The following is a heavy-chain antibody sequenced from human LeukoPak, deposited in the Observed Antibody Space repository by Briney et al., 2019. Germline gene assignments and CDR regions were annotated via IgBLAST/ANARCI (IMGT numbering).Heavy chain of an antibody. Sequence: SVKVSCKASGGTFSSYAISWVRQAPGQGLEWMGGIIPIFGTANYAQKFQGRVTITTDESTSTAYMELSSLRSEDTAVYYCARAWGLRDYYYYYYMDVWGKGTTVTVSS. D-gene: IGHD5-12*01. CDR1: GGTFSSYA. V-gene: IGHV1-69*05. CDR2: IIPIFGTA. CDR3: ARAWGLRDYYYYYYMDV. J-gene: IGHJ6*03.